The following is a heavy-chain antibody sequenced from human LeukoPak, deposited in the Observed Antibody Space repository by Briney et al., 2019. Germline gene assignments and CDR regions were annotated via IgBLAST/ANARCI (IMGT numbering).Heavy chain of an antibody. CDR3: AKDLLGYCSGGSCYSEDY. CDR2: ISTSGGSS. CDR1: GFTFSSYA. J-gene: IGHJ4*02. D-gene: IGHD2-15*01. Sequence: GESLRLSCAASGFTFSSYAMSWVRQAPGKGLEWVSGISTSGGSSSYADSVKGRFTISRDNPRNTLYMQMNSLRAEDTAVYYCAKDLLGYCSGGSCYSEDYWGQGALVTVSS. V-gene: IGHV3-23*01.